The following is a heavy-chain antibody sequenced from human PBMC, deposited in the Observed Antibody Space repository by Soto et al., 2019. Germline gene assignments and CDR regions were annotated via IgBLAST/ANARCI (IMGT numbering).Heavy chain of an antibody. CDR2: IWYDGSNK. D-gene: IGHD6-25*01. Sequence: QVQLVESGGGVVQPGRSLRLSCAASGFIFSSYAMHWVRQAPGKGLEWVAVIWYDGSNKDYADSVKGRFTISRDNSKNTLYVQMNSLRAEDTAVYYCARDLTEMFITATFDYWGQGTPVTVSS. CDR1: GFIFSSYA. J-gene: IGHJ4*02. V-gene: IGHV3-33*01. CDR3: ARDLTEMFITATFDY.